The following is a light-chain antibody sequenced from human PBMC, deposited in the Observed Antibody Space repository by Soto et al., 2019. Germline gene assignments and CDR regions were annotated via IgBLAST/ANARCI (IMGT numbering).Light chain of an antibody. CDR2: EVS. CDR1: SNDIGYYNY. Sequence: QSALTQPASVSGSPGQWITISCTGTSNDIGYYNYVSWYRQEPGKAPKLIIYEVSNRPSGVSDRFSGSKSGNTASLTISGLQAGDEADYYCSSYAKSSTLVVFGGGTKLTVL. V-gene: IGLV2-14*01. J-gene: IGLJ3*02. CDR3: SSYAKSSTLVV.